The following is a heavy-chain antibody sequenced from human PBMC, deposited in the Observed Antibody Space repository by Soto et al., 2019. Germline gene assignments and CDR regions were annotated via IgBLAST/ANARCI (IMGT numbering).Heavy chain of an antibody. CDR3: AKEAGYSSGWSPFDY. V-gene: IGHV3-23*01. CDR1: GFTFSGYA. CDR2: ISGSGGST. Sequence: GGSLRLSCAASGFTFSGYAMSWVRQAPGKGLEWVSAISGSGGSTYYADSVKGRFTVSRDNSKDTLFLQMNSLRAEDTAVYYCAKEAGYSSGWSPFDYWGQGTLVTVSS. J-gene: IGHJ4*02. D-gene: IGHD6-19*01.